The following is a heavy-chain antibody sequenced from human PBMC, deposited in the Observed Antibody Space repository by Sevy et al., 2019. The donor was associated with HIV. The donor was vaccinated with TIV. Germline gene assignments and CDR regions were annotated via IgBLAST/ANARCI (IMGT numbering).Heavy chain of an antibody. CDR1: GFTLSSVG. V-gene: IGHV3-30*02. D-gene: IGHD2-15*01. CDR3: AKDYCIGNDCFLGWFDP. Sequence: GGYLRLSCAASGFTLSSVGIHWVRLTPGTGLEWLAFIGHDGNKYFYGASVKGRITNSRDNSKNTVSLQMNSLRVEDTAIYYCAKDYCIGNDCFLGWFDPRGQGTVVTVSS. CDR2: IGHDGNKY. J-gene: IGHJ5*02.